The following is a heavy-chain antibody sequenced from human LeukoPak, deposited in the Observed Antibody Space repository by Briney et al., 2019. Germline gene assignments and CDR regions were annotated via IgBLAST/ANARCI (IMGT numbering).Heavy chain of an antibody. Sequence: PGRSLRLSCAASGFTFSSYGMHWVRQAPGKGLEWVAVIWYDGSNKYYADSVKGRFTISRDNSKNTLYLQMNSLRAEDTAMYYCAKDDWGPRWRHHFGHWGQGTLVTVSS. V-gene: IGHV3-33*06. D-gene: IGHD3-9*01. CDR2: IWYDGSNK. J-gene: IGHJ5*02. CDR1: GFTFSSYG. CDR3: AKDDWGPRWRHHFGH.